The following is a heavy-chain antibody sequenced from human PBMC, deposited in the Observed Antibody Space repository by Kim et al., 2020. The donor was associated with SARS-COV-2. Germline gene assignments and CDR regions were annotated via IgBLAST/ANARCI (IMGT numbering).Heavy chain of an antibody. J-gene: IGHJ6*02. CDR2: IKPDGREK. CDR3: ARVMGGGAWSMDV. V-gene: IGHV3-7*01. Sequence: GGSLRLSCAASGFTFFNYWMTWVRQAPGGGLEWVANIKPDGREKYYVDSLRGRFTFSSDNAENSLYLQMRSLRAGDTAVHYCARVMGGGAWSMDVWGQGTAVTVSS. D-gene: IGHD2-15*01. CDR1: GFTFFNYW.